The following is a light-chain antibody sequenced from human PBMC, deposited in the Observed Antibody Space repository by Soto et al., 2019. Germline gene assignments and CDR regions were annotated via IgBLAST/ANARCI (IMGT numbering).Light chain of an antibody. J-gene: IGLJ7*01. CDR3: ATWDDSLSGFVV. CDR1: SSNIGNNF. V-gene: IGLV1-47*01. Sequence: QPVLTQPPSVSGTPGQRVTISCSGSSSNIGNNFVCWYQHLPGAAPTLVVYSDNHRPSGVPVRFSGSKSGTSASLTISGLRSEDEATYYCATWDDSLSGFVVFGGGTQLTVL. CDR2: SDN.